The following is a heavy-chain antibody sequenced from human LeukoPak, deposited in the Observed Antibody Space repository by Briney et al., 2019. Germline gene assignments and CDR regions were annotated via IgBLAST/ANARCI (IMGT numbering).Heavy chain of an antibody. V-gene: IGHV7-4-1*02. CDR1: GYTFTSYG. Sequence: GASVKVSCKASGYTFTSYGISWVRQAPGQGLEWMEWINTNTGNPTYAQGFTGRFVFSLDTSVSTAYLQISSLKAEDTAVYYCASKIAWWALDIWGQGTMVTVSS. CDR2: INTNTGNP. D-gene: IGHD2-8*02. J-gene: IGHJ3*02. CDR3: ASKIAWWALDI.